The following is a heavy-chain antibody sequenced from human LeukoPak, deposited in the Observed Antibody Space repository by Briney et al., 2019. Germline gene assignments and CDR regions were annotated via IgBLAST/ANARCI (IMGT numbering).Heavy chain of an antibody. CDR3: ARGVSSGGSPDI. V-gene: IGHV1-8*01. D-gene: IGHD2-15*01. CDR1: GYTFTSYD. J-gene: IGHJ3*02. CDR2: MNPNSGNT. Sequence: ASVEVSCKASGYTFTSYDINWVRQATGQGLEWMGWMNPNSGNTGYAQKFQGRVTMTRDTSTSTVYMELSSLRSEDTAVYYCARGVSSGGSPDIWGQGTMVTVSS.